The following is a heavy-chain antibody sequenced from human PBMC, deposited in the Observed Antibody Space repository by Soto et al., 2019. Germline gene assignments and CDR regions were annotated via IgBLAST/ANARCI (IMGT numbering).Heavy chain of an antibody. J-gene: IGHJ6*03. CDR1: GFTFSSYG. CDR3: AREGDYGSGSYPFNYYYYMDV. V-gene: IGHV3-33*01. Sequence: GESLKISCAASGFTFSSYGMHWVRQAPGKGLEWVAVIWYDGSNKYYADSVKGRFTISRDNSKNTLYLQMNSLRAEDTAVYYCAREGDYGSGSYPFNYYYYMDVWGKGTTVTVSS. CDR2: IWYDGSNK. D-gene: IGHD3-10*01.